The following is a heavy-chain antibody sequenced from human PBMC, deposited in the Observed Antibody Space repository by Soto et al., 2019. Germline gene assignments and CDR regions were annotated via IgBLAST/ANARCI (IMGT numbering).Heavy chain of an antibody. J-gene: IGHJ6*02. CDR1: GYTFTSYG. D-gene: IGHD1-20*01. V-gene: IGHV1-18*01. CDR2: ISAYNGNT. Sequence: GASVKVSCKASGYTFTSYGISWVRQAPGQGLEWMGWISAYNGNTNYAQKLQGRVTMTTDTSTSTAYMELRSLRSDDTAVYYCAGESGIHYYYGMDVWGQGTTVTVSS. CDR3: AGESGIHYYYGMDV.